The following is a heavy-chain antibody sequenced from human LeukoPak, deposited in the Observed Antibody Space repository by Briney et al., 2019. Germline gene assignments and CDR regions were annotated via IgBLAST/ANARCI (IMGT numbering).Heavy chain of an antibody. CDR2: INPNSGGT. V-gene: IGHV1-2*02. CDR3: ATNILVRDIINWFDP. J-gene: IGHJ5*02. D-gene: IGHD3-10*01. CDR1: GYTFTGYY. Sequence: GASVKVSCKASGYTFTGYYMHWVRQAPGQGLEWMGWINPNSGGTNYAQKFQGRVTMTRDTSISTAYKELSSLRYDDTAVYYCATNILVRDIINWFDPWGQGTLVTVSS.